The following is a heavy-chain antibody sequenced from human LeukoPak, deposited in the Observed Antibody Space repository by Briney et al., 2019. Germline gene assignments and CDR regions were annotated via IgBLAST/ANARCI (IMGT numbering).Heavy chain of an antibody. CDR3: ARDHGYYDILTRNYHLYFFDY. J-gene: IGHJ4*02. CDR1: GYTFTDYY. CDR2: INPDSGGT. V-gene: IGHV1-2*02. Sequence: GASVKVSCKASGYTFTDYYIHWVRQAPGQGLGWMGWINPDSGGTNYPQKFQGRVTMTRDTSISTAYMELSRLRSDDTAVYYCARDHGYYDILTRNYHLYFFDYWGQGTLVTVSS. D-gene: IGHD3-9*01.